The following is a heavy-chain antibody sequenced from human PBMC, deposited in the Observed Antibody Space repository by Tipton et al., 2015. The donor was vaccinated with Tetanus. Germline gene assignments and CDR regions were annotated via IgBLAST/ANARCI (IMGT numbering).Heavy chain of an antibody. J-gene: IGHJ5*02. V-gene: IGHV4-31*03. CDR3: ARDQGGGRVVRLNWFDP. CDR2: IYYSGST. Sequence: TLSLTCSVSGASISGSNYFWNWIRQQPGKGPEWIDYIYYSGSTHYNPSLMSRVTMSVDTSKNQFSLKLSSVTAADTAVYYCARDQGGGRVVRLNWFDPWGPGTLVTVSS. D-gene: IGHD6-6*01. CDR1: GASISGSNYF.